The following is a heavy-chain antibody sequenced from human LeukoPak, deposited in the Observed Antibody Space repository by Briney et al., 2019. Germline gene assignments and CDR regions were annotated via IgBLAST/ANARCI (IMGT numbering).Heavy chain of an antibody. Sequence: PGGSLRLSCAVSGFTLRSYALHWVRQAPGKGLEWVAVISYDGTNKYYGDSVEGRFTISRDTSKNTLYLQMNNLRGEDTAVYYCARGGSGSYHYGLDVWGQGTTVTVSS. CDR1: GFTLRSYA. CDR3: ARGGSGSYHYGLDV. CDR2: ISYDGTNK. D-gene: IGHD3-10*01. J-gene: IGHJ6*02. V-gene: IGHV3-30*04.